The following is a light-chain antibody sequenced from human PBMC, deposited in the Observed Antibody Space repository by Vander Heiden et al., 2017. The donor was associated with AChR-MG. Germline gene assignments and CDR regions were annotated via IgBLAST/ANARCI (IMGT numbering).Light chain of an antibody. J-gene: IGLJ2*01. CDR1: SSDVGGYNY. CDR3: SSYTSSSTLVV. V-gene: IGLV2-14*03. CDR2: DVS. Sequence: QSALTQPASVSGSPGQSITIPCTGTSSDVGGYNYGSWYQQHPGKAPKLMIYDVSNRPSGVSNRFSGSKSGNTASLTISGLQAEDEADYYCSSYTSSSTLVVFGGGTKLTVL.